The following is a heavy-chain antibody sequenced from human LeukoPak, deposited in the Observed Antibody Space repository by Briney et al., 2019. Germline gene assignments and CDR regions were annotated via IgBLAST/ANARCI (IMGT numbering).Heavy chain of an antibody. CDR2: VSPNSGGT. D-gene: IGHD3-9*01. CDR3: ARVGYVLRYFDWLPRTSPDYYYMDV. CDR1: GYTFTGYY. J-gene: IGHJ6*03. V-gene: IGHV1-2*02. Sequence: ASVKVSCKGSGYTFTGYYMLWARQAPGQGLEWMGWVSPNSGGTNYAQKFQGRVTMTRDTSISTAYLELSRLRSDDTAVYYCARVGYVLRYFDWLPRTSPDYYYMDVWGKGTTATISS.